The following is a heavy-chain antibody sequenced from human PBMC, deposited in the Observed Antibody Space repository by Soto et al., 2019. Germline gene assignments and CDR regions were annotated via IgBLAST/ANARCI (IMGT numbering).Heavy chain of an antibody. Sequence: QVQMVESGGGVVQPGRSLRLSCSASGFTFRSYAMHWVRQAPGKGLEWVAVISYDGSEKYYGDSMKGRFTISRDNSKNTLYLQMNSLRAEDTAVYYCAKVTSVRGYYYFAMDVWGQGTTVTVS. CDR1: GFTFRSYA. D-gene: IGHD3-10*01. J-gene: IGHJ6*02. CDR2: ISYDGSEK. CDR3: AKVTSVRGYYYFAMDV. V-gene: IGHV3-30*18.